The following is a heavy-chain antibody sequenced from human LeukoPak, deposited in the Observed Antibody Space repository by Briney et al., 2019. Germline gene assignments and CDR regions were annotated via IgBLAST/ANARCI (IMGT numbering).Heavy chain of an antibody. V-gene: IGHV4-31*03. Sequence: SETLSLTCTVSGGSIRSGGYYWSWIRQHPGKGLEWIGYIYYSGSTYYNPSLKSRVTISVDTSKNQFSLKLSSVTAADTAVYYCARSFVSSIAARHWYFDLWGRGTRVTVSS. CDR2: IYYSGST. D-gene: IGHD6-6*01. CDR1: GGSIRSGGYY. J-gene: IGHJ2*01. CDR3: ARSFVSSIAARHWYFDL.